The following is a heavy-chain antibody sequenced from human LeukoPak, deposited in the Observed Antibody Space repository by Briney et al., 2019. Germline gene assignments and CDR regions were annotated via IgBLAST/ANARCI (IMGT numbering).Heavy chain of an antibody. D-gene: IGHD3-3*01. CDR3: AREKDFWSGYYPSDY. V-gene: IGHV1-18*01. CDR2: ISAYNGNT. J-gene: IGHJ4*02. CDR1: GYAFTSYG. Sequence: GASVTVSCKASGYAFTSYGISWVRQAPGQGLEWMGWISAYNGNTNYAQKLQGRVTMTTDTSTSTAYMELRSLRSDDTAVYYCAREKDFWSGYYPSDYWGQGTLVTVSS.